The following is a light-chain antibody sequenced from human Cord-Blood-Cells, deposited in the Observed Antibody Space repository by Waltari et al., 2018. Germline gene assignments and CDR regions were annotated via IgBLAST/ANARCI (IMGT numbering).Light chain of an antibody. J-gene: IGLJ1*01. V-gene: IGLV2-8*01. Sequence: QSALTQPPPAPGSPGRSSPFPCPGPTSDVGGYNYFSCYQQHPGKAPKLMIYEVSKRPSGVPDRFSGSKSGNTASLTVSGLQAEDEADYYCSSYAGSNNVFGTGTKVTVL. CDR2: EVS. CDR1: TSDVGGYNY. CDR3: SSYAGSNNV.